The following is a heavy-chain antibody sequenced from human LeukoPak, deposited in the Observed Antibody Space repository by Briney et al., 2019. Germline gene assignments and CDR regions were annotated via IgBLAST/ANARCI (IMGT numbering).Heavy chain of an antibody. CDR2: IYYSGST. V-gene: IGHV4-59*01. CDR3: ARFEKYYDSSTHYLDY. CDR1: GGSITNYY. J-gene: IGHJ4*02. D-gene: IGHD3-22*01. Sequence: SETLSLTCTVSGGSITNYYWSWIRQPPGKGLEWIGYIYYSGSTNYNPSLKSRVTISVDTSKNQLSLKLTSVTAADTAVYYCARFEKYYDSSTHYLDYWGQGTLVTVSS.